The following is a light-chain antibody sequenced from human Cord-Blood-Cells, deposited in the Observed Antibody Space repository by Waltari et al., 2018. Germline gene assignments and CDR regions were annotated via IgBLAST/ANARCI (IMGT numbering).Light chain of an antibody. CDR2: DAS. V-gene: IGKV3-11*01. Sequence: IGLTQPPATLPLSPGERATLSCRASQSVSSYLAWYQQKPGQAPRLLIYDASNRATGIPARFSGSGSGTDFTLTISSLEPEDFAVYYCQQRSNWPPTFGGGTKVEIK. CDR1: QSVSSY. J-gene: IGKJ4*01. CDR3: QQRSNWPPT.